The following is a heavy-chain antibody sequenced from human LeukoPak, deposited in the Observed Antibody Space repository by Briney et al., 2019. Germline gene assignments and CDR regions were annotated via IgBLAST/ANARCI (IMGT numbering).Heavy chain of an antibody. D-gene: IGHD2-8*02. CDR1: GFTFSSYA. V-gene: IGHV3-23*01. J-gene: IGHJ4*02. CDR2: ISGGGGST. Sequence: SGGSLRLSCAASGFTFSSYAMSWVRQAPGKGLEWVSAISGGGGSTHYTDSVKGRFTISRDNSKNTLYLQMNSLRAEDTAVYYCAKVGESGGVWKYYFDYWGQGTLVTVSS. CDR3: AKVGESGGVWKYYFDY.